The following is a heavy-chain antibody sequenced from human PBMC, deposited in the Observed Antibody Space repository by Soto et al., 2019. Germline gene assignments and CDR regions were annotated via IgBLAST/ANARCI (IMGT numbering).Heavy chain of an antibody. CDR3: ARDYATVGNNWFDP. CDR1: GFTFSSYG. Sequence: QVQLVESGGGVVQPGRSLRLSCAASGFTFSSYGMHWVRQAPGKGLEWVAVIWDDGRNKYYADSVKGRFTISRDNSKNTLYLQRNSLRAEDTAVYYCARDYATVGNNWFDPWGQGTLVTVSS. D-gene: IGHD4-17*01. J-gene: IGHJ5*02. CDR2: IWDDGRNK. V-gene: IGHV3-33*01.